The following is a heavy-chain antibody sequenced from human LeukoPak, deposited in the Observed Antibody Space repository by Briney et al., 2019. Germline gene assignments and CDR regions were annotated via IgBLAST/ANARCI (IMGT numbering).Heavy chain of an antibody. CDR3: ARDELEPLLPRDYYYYYYMDV. J-gene: IGHJ6*03. Sequence: SETLSLTCTVSGGSISSYYWSWIRQPPGKGLEWIGYIYYSGSTNYNPSLKSRVTISVDTSKNQFSLKLSSVTAADTAVYYCARDELEPLLPRDYYYYYYMDVWGKGTTVTVSS. D-gene: IGHD1-14*01. CDR2: IYYSGST. CDR1: GGSISSYY. V-gene: IGHV4-59*01.